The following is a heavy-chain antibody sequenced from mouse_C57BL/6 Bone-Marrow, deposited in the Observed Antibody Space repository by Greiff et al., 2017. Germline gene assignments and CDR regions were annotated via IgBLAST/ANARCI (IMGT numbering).Heavy chain of an antibody. CDR2: ISYDGSN. CDR1: GYSITSGYY. Sequence: EVKLMESGPGLVKPSQSLSLTCSVTGYSITSGYYWNWIRQFPGNKLEWMGYISYDGSNNYNPSLKTRISITRDTSKNQFFLKLNSVTTEDTATYYCARDEGYHAMDYWGQGTSVTVSS. V-gene: IGHV3-6*01. J-gene: IGHJ4*01. CDR3: ARDEGYHAMDY.